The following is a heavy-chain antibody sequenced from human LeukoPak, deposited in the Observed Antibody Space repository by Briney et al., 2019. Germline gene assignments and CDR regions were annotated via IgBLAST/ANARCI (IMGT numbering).Heavy chain of an antibody. CDR2: IKQDGSEK. CDR3: AREDDWNYEDY. Sequence: GGSLRLSCAASGFTFTNYWMSWAHQAPGKGLEWVANIKQDGSEKYYVTSVKGRFTISRDNAKNSLYLQMNSLRAEDTAIYYCAREDDWNYEDYWGQGTLVTVSS. J-gene: IGHJ4*02. V-gene: IGHV3-7*01. D-gene: IGHD1-7*01. CDR1: GFTFTNYW.